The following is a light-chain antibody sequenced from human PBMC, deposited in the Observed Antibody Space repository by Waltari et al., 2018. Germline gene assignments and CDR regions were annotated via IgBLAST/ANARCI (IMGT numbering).Light chain of an antibody. CDR2: GAS. Sequence: MTQSPSSLSASTGDRVTITCRASQSVSSNLAWYQQKPGQAPRLLIFGASTRATGIPARFSGSASGTEFTLTISSLQSEDFVVYYCQQYNNWPRTFGQGTKVEIK. V-gene: IGKV3-15*01. CDR1: QSVSSN. CDR3: QQYNNWPRT. J-gene: IGKJ1*01.